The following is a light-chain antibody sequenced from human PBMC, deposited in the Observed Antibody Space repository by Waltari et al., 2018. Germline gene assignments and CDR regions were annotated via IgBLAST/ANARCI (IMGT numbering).Light chain of an antibody. V-gene: IGKV3-11*01. CDR2: DAS. CDR3: RHRSNWPPEFT. CDR1: QSISSF. J-gene: IGKJ3*01. Sequence: EIVLTQSPATLSLSPGERATLSCRASQSISSFLAWYQQKPGQSPRHLIYDASNRATGIPARFGGSGSETDFTLTNSSLEPEDFTVYYCRHRSNWPPEFTFGPGTKVYIK.